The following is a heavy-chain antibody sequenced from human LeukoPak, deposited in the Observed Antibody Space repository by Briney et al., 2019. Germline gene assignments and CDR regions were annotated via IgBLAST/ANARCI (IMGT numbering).Heavy chain of an antibody. CDR3: ARDRHGYSQIDY. Sequence: SETLSLTCTVSGGSISSYYWSWIRQPAGKGLEWIGRIYTSGSTNYNPSLQSRVTISVDRSKNQFSLNLSSVTAADTAVYYCARDRHGYSQIDYWGQGTLVTVSS. CDR1: GGSISSYY. CDR2: IYTSGST. D-gene: IGHD5-24*01. J-gene: IGHJ4*02. V-gene: IGHV4-4*07.